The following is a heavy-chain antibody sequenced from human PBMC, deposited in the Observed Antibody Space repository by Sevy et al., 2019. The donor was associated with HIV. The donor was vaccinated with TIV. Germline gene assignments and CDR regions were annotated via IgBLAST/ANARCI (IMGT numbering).Heavy chain of an antibody. D-gene: IGHD3-10*01. J-gene: IGHJ4*02. Sequence: GRSLRLSCAASGFTFSSYAMSWVRQAPGKGLEWVSAISGSGGSTYYADSVKGRFTISRDNSKNTLYLQMNSLRAEDTAVYYCAKGLVLRGFGESPAFDYWGQGTLVTVSS. CDR3: AKGLVLRGFGESPAFDY. CDR1: GFTFSSYA. CDR2: ISGSGGST. V-gene: IGHV3-23*01.